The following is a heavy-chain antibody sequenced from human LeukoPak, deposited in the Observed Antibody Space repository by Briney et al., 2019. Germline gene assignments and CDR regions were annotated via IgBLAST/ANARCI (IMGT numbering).Heavy chain of an antibody. D-gene: IGHD6-6*01. CDR2: IYPGDSDT. V-gene: IGHV5-51*01. J-gene: IGHJ4*02. CDR3: ARPRIAARSPLGY. CDR1: GYSFTSYW. Sequence: GESLKISCKGSGYSFTSYWIGWVRQMPGKGLEWMGIIYPGDSDTRYSPSFQGQVTISADKSISTAYLQWSSLKASDTAMYYRARPRIAARSPLGYWGQGTLVTVSS.